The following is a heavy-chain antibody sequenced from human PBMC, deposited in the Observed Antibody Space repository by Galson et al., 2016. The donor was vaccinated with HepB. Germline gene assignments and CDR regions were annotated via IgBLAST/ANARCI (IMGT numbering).Heavy chain of an antibody. CDR3: ARGHVPEGSSFDY. D-gene: IGHD6-6*01. V-gene: IGHV1-18*04. Sequence: SVKVSCKASGYTFTSYGISWMRQAPGQGLEWMGWISAYNGNTNHAQKLQGRLTMTTDTSTTTAYMELRSLRSDDTAVYYCARGHVPEGSSFDYWGQGSRVTVSS. CDR1: GYTFTSYG. J-gene: IGHJ4*02. CDR2: ISAYNGNT.